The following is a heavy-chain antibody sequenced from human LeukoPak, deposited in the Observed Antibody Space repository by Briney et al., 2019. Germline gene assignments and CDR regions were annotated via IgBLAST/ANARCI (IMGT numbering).Heavy chain of an antibody. CDR1: GFTFSGYW. V-gene: IGHV3-15*01. D-gene: IGHD6-19*01. J-gene: IGHJ4*02. CDR3: TTGDSSGWYPSTHDY. CDR2: IKSKTDGGTT. Sequence: GGSLRLSCAASGFTFSGYWMSWVRQAPGKGLEWVGRIKSKTDGGTTDYAAPVKGRFTISRDDSKNTLYLQMNSLKTEDTAVYYCTTGDSSGWYPSTHDYWGQGTLVTVSS.